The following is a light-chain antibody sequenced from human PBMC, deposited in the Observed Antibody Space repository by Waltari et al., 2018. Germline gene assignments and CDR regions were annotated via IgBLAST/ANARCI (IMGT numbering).Light chain of an antibody. J-gene: IGKJ1*01. V-gene: IGKV4-1*01. CDR1: QSILYSSNNKNY. Sequence: DIVMTQSPDSLAVSLGERATINCKSSQSILYSSNNKNYLAWFHQNPGQPPKLLIYWASTRQSGVPDRFSGSGSGTDFTLTISSLQAEDVAVYYCQQYYSAPWTFGQGTKVEIK. CDR3: QQYYSAPWT. CDR2: WAS.